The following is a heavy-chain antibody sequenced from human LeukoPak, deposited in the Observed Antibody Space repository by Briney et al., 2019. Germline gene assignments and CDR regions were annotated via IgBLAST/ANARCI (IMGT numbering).Heavy chain of an antibody. CDR1: GGSISSYC. D-gene: IGHD6-13*01. CDR3: ARDTGAAAGPYNWFDP. Sequence: SETLSPTCTVSGGSISSYCWSWIRQPAGKGLEWIGRIYTSGSTNYNPSLKSRVTMSVDTSKNQFSLKPSSVTAADTAVYYCARDTGAAAGPYNWFDPWGQGTLVTVSS. J-gene: IGHJ5*02. V-gene: IGHV4-4*07. CDR2: IYTSGST.